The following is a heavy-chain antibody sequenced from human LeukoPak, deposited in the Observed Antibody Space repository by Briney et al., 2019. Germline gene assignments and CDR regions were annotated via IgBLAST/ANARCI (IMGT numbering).Heavy chain of an antibody. J-gene: IGHJ3*02. CDR2: ISPGGGTT. Sequence: PGGSLRLSCAVSGFAFGSEAMSWVRQSPARGLEWVASISPGGGTTYYADPVKGRFTISRDNSENTLYLQMNSLRAEDSAEYYCAKSLLTTATGTGRAFDIWGQGTMVTVSA. V-gene: IGHV3-23*01. CDR1: GFAFGSEA. D-gene: IGHD1-1*01. CDR3: AKSLLTTATGTGRAFDI.